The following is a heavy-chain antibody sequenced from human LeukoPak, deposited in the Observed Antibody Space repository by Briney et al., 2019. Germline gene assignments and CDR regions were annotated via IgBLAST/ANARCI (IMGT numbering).Heavy chain of an antibody. CDR2: INHSGST. CDR1: GGSFSGYY. Sequence: SETLSLTCAVYGGSFSGYYWSWIRQPPGKGLEWFGEINHSGSTNYSPSLKSRVTISVDTSKNQFSLKLSSVTAADTAVYYCARGGSTVTTYYFDYWGQGTLVTVSS. D-gene: IGHD4-11*01. V-gene: IGHV4-34*01. CDR3: ARGGSTVTTYYFDY. J-gene: IGHJ4*02.